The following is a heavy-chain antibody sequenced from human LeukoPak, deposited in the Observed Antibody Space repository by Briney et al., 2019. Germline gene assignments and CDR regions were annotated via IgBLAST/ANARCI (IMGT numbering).Heavy chain of an antibody. V-gene: IGHV3-23*01. CDR3: AKDLGSSGWYIGY. Sequence: GGSLRLSCAASGFTFSSYAMSWVRQAPGKGLEWVSSNSGGSTYYADSVKGRFSISRDNSKNTLYLQMNSLRAEDTAVYYCAKDLGSSGWYIGYWGQGTLVTVSS. CDR1: GFTFSSYA. J-gene: IGHJ4*02. CDR2: NSGGST. D-gene: IGHD6-19*01.